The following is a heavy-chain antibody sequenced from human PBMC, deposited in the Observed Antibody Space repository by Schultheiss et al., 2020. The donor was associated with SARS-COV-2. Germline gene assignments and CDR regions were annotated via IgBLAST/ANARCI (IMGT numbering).Heavy chain of an antibody. V-gene: IGHV4-4*07. D-gene: IGHD5-12*01. J-gene: IGHJ6*02. CDR3: AKGIVATLARYYYYGMDV. CDR1: GGSISSYY. Sequence: SETLSLTCTVSGGSISSYYWSWIRQPAGKGLEWIGRIYTSGSTNYNPSLKSRVTMSVDTSKNQFSLKLSSVTAADTAVYYCAKGIVATLARYYYYGMDVWGQGTTVTVSS. CDR2: IYTSGST.